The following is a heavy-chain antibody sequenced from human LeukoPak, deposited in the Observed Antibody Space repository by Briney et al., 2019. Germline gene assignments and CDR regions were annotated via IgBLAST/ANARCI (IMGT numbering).Heavy chain of an antibody. CDR1: GGSISSSSYY. CDR2: IYYSGST. V-gene: IGHV4-39*07. D-gene: IGHD3-10*01. Sequence: SETLSLTCTVSGGSISSSSYYWGWIRLPPGKGLEWIGSIYYSGSTYYNPSLKSRVTISVDTSKNQFSLKLSSVTAADTAVYYCARVVMVRGATDYWGQGTLVTVSS. J-gene: IGHJ4*02. CDR3: ARVVMVRGATDY.